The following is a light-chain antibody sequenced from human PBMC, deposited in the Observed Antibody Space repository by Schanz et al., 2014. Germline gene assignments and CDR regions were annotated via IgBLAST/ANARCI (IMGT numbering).Light chain of an antibody. Sequence: EIVLTQSPGTLSLSPGERATLSCRASQTISNNLAWYQQKPGQAPRLLIFGASTRATGIPARFSGSGSGTEFTLTISSLQSEDFAVYYCLQNNTWPFTFGQGTRLE. V-gene: IGKV3-15*01. CDR2: GAS. J-gene: IGKJ5*01. CDR3: LQNNTWPFT. CDR1: QTISNN.